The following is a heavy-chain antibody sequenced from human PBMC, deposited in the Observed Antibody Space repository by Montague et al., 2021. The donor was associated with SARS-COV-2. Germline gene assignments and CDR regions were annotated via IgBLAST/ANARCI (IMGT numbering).Heavy chain of an antibody. D-gene: IGHD6-13*01. CDR1: GFTFSGYW. V-gene: IGHV3-74*01. CDR2: IHPDGREI. J-gene: IGHJ4*02. CDR3: IRGHPPGVAAHFDY. Sequence: SLRLSCAASGFTFSGYWMHWVRQAPGKGLVWVSRIHPDGREITXXXSXXGRFTISRDNAKRTVYLQMNSLRGEDTAVYYCIRGHPPGVAAHFDYRGQGTLVTVSS.